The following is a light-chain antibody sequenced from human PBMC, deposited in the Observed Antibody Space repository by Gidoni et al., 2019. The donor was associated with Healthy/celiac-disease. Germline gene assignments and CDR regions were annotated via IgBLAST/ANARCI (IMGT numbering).Light chain of an antibody. CDR3: QSYDSSLSGWV. J-gene: IGLJ3*02. CDR2: GNS. V-gene: IGLV1-40*01. Sequence: QSLLTQPPSVSGAPGHRFTIYCPGSSSNTGAGYDLHWYQQLPGTAPKLLIYGNSNPPSGVPDRFSGSKSGTSASLAITGLQAEDEAYYYCQSYDSSLSGWVFGGGTKLTVL. CDR1: SSNTGAGYD.